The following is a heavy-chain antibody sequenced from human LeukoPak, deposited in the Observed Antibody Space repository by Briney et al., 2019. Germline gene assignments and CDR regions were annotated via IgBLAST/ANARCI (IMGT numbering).Heavy chain of an antibody. D-gene: IGHD6-6*01. CDR3: ARGIAARPDY. V-gene: IGHV1-2*06. Sequence: GASVKVSCKASGYTFTGYYMHWVRQAPGQGLEWMGRINPNSGGTNYAQKFQGRVTMTRDTSISTAYMELSRLKPDDTAVYYCARGIAARPDYWGQGTLVTVSS. J-gene: IGHJ4*02. CDR1: GYTFTGYY. CDR2: INPNSGGT.